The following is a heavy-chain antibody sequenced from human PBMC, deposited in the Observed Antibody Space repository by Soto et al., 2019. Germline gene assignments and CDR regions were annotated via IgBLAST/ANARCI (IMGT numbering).Heavy chain of an antibody. CDR3: AKDIEAAIFGVAPMDV. D-gene: IGHD3-3*01. Sequence: GSLRLSCAASGFTFSAYGMSWVRQAPGKGLEWVSVISGSGHRTFSADSVKGRFTISKDNSQNTLYLQMNSLRAEDTAVYYCAKDIEAAIFGVAPMDVWGQGTTVTVS. J-gene: IGHJ6*02. V-gene: IGHV3-23*01. CDR2: ISGSGHRT. CDR1: GFTFSAYG.